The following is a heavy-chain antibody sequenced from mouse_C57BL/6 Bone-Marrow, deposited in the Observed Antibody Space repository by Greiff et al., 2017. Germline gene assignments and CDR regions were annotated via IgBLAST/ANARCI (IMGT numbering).Heavy chain of an antibody. CDR2: ISYDGSN. D-gene: IGHD1-1*01. CDR3: ARGVVGWYFDV. V-gene: IGHV3-6*01. Sequence: EVKLMESGPGLVKPSQSLSLTCSVTGYSITSGYYWNWIRQFPGNKLEWMGYISYDGSNNYNPSLKNRISFTRDTSKNQFFLKLNSVTTEDTATYYCARGVVGWYFDVWGTGTTVTVSS. J-gene: IGHJ1*03. CDR1: GYSITSGYY.